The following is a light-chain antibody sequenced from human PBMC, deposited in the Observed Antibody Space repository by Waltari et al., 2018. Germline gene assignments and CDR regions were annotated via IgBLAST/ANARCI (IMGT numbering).Light chain of an antibody. CDR3: QQRSNWPGT. V-gene: IGKV3-11*01. CDR2: DTS. CDR1: QSVSSY. J-gene: IGKJ1*01. Sequence: EIVLTQSPATLSLSPGERATLSCRASQSVSSYLAWYQQKPGQTPRLLIYDTSNRATGIPARFSGSGYVTDFTLTISSLEPEDCAVYYCQQRSNWPGTFGQGTKVEIK.